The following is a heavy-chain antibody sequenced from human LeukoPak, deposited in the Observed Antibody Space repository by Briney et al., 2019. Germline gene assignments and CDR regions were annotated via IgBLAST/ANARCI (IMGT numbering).Heavy chain of an antibody. V-gene: IGHV1-24*01. D-gene: IGHD1-26*01. CDR3: ATLSGSYAAFDI. CDR2: FDPEDGET. CDR1: GYTLTELS. J-gene: IGHJ3*02. Sequence: ASVKVSCKVSGYTLTELSMHWVRQAPGKGLEWMGGFDPEDGETIYAQKFQGRVTMTEDTSTDTAYMELSSLRSEDTAVYYCATLSGSYAAFDIWGQGTMVTVSS.